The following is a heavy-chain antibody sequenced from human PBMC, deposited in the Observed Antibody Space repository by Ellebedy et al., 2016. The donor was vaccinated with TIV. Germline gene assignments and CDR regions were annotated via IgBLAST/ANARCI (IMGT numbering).Heavy chain of an antibody. Sequence: MPSETLSLTCTVSGDSISTYYWTWIRQPAGKGLEWIGRIYTNGNTQYNPSLNSRVAMSIDTSKNQFSLKLSSVTAADTAMYYCARDRGSGWYSFDLWGRGALVSVSS. V-gene: IGHV4-4*07. CDR3: ARDRGSGWYSFDL. CDR1: GDSISTYY. D-gene: IGHD6-19*01. CDR2: IYTNGNT. J-gene: IGHJ4*02.